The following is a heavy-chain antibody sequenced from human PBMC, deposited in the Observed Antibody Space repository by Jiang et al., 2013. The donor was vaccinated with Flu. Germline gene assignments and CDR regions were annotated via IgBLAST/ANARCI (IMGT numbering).Heavy chain of an antibody. D-gene: IGHD3-16*02. CDR3: ARSGWFGGVIVPYFDY. V-gene: IGHV1-69*01. J-gene: IGHJ4*02. Sequence: ISWVRQAPGQGLDGMGGIIPIFGTANYAQKFQGRVTITADESTSTAYMELSSLRSEDTAVYYCARSGWFGGVIVPYFDYWGQGTLVTVSS. CDR2: IIPIFGTA.